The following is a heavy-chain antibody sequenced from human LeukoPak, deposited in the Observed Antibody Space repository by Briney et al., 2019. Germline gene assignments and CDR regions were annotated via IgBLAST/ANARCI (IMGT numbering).Heavy chain of an antibody. D-gene: IGHD4-17*01. Sequence: ETLSLTCAVSGSSIISGDYWGWIRQPPGKGLEWIGSIYHSGSTHYNPSLKSRVTISVDTSKNQFSLKVSSVTAADTAVYYCARNTTTTVTTQRGWFDPWGQGTLVTVSS. V-gene: IGHV4-38-2*01. CDR1: GSSIISGDY. CDR2: IYHSGST. CDR3: ARNTTTTVTTQRGWFDP. J-gene: IGHJ5*02.